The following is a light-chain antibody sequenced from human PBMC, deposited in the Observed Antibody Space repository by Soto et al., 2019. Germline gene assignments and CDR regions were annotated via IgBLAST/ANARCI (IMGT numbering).Light chain of an antibody. CDR2: DAS. Sequence: IVLTQSPATMSLSPGERATLSCGARGGVSSSYEAWYQMKAGLAPRLLIHDASTRASGIPDRFRGSKSGTDFTLTIRGLEPEDAALYYCQQYGSSPITFGQGTRLE. V-gene: IGKV3D-20*01. CDR3: QQYGSSPIT. J-gene: IGKJ5*01. CDR1: GGVSSSY.